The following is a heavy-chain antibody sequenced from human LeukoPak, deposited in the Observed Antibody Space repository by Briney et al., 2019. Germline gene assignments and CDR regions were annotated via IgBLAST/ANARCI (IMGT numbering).Heavy chain of an antibody. J-gene: IGHJ4*02. Sequence: GGSLRLSCAASGFTFSSYSMNWVRQAPGKGLEWVSCISGSSSSIYYADAVKGRFTISRDNAKNSLYLQMIGLRAEDTAVYYCARDFSPDCSVGSCYSGGFDYWGQGTLVSVSS. CDR1: GFTFSSYS. CDR3: ARDFSPDCSVGSCYSGGFDY. CDR2: ISGSSSSI. V-gene: IGHV3-21*01. D-gene: IGHD2-15*01.